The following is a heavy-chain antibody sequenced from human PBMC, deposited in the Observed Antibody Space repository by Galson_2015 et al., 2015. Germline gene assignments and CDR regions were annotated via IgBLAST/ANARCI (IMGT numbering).Heavy chain of an antibody. CDR1: GYTFTSYG. J-gene: IGHJ5*02. CDR2: INPNSGGT. CDR3: ARDKDYSSSWYYWYGP. D-gene: IGHD6-13*01. V-gene: IGHV1-2*06. Sequence: SVKVSCKASGYTFTSYGISWVRQAPGQGLEWMGRINPNSGGTNYAQKFQGRVTMTRDTSISTAYMELSRLRSDDTAVYYCARDKDYSSSWYYWYGPWGQGTLVTVSS.